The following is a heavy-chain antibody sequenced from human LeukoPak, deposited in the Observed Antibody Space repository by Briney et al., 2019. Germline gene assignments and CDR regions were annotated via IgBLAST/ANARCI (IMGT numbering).Heavy chain of an antibody. Sequence: PGGSLRLSCAASGFSFSSFWMTWVRQAPGKGLEWVAVISYDGSNKYYADSVKGRFTISRDSSKNTLYLQMNSLRAEDTAVYYCARRPNPGGWFDPWGQGTLVTVSS. J-gene: IGHJ5*02. D-gene: IGHD3-10*01. V-gene: IGHV3-30-3*01. CDR3: ARRPNPGGWFDP. CDR1: GFSFSSFW. CDR2: ISYDGSNK.